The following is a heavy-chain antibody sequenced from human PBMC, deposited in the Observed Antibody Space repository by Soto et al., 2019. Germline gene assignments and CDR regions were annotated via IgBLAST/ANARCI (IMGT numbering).Heavy chain of an antibody. D-gene: IGHD3-10*01. CDR1: GDTFKNSV. J-gene: IGHJ6*02. CDR3: VAELDFGKLSVV. Sequence: QVQLVQSGVEVKKPGSSVRVSCKASGDTFKNSVISWVRQAPGQGLEWMGGTIPLFGTTDYAQKFQGRLTMTTDESTTTAYMEVSRLTSEDTAVYYCVAELDFGKLSVVWGQGTTVSVSS. CDR2: TIPLFGTT. V-gene: IGHV1-69*01.